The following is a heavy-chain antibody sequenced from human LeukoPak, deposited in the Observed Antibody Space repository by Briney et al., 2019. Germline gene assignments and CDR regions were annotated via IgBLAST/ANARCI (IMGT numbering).Heavy chain of an antibody. CDR3: ARGYCSGGSCYSYYYYNYMDV. D-gene: IGHD2-15*01. CDR1: GFTFSSYA. CDR2: ITSSSSYI. J-gene: IGHJ6*03. Sequence: GGSLRLSCTASGFTFSSYAMSWVRQAPGKGLEWVSSITSSSSYIYYADSVKGRFTISRDNAKNSLYLQMDRLRVEDTAVYYCARGYCSGGSCYSYYYYNYMDVWGKGTTVTVSS. V-gene: IGHV3-21*04.